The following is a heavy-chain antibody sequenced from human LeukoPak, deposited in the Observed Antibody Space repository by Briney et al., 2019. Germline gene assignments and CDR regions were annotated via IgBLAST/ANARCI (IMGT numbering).Heavy chain of an antibody. J-gene: IGHJ3*02. V-gene: IGHV1-69*13. CDR1: GYTFTNYA. CDR2: IIPIFGTA. D-gene: IGHD6-19*01. CDR3: AISSGWSREAFDI. Sequence: SVTVSCKASGYTFTNYAMNWVRQAPGQGLEWMGGIIPIFGTANYAQKFQGRVTITADESTSTAYMELSSLRSEDTAVYYCAISSGWSREAFDIWGQGTMVTVSS.